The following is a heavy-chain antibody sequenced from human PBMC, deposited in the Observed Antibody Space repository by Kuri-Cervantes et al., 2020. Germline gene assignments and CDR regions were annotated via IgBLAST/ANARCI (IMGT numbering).Heavy chain of an antibody. CDR2: INGDGSSS. CDR3: ARDSPEYSSGWYADYFDY. J-gene: IGHJ4*02. D-gene: IGHD6-19*01. Sequence: GESLKISCAASGFIFTNYWMHWVRQVPGKGLMWVSRINGDGSSSIYADSVKGRFTISRDNAKNTLYLQMNSLRAEDTAVYYCARDSPEYSSGWYADYFDYWGQGTLVTVSS. CDR1: GFIFTNYW. V-gene: IGHV3-74*01.